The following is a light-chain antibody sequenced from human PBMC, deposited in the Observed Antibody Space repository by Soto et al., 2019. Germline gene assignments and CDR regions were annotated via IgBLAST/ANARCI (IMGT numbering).Light chain of an antibody. V-gene: IGKV1D-12*01. CDR1: QGIRSR. CDR2: DAS. J-gene: IGKJ4*01. CDR3: QQANSFPLT. Sequence: DTQLTQSPSSVSASVGDRVTITCRASQGIRSRLAWYQQKLGKAPNLLIYDASTLQSGVPSRFSGSGSGTDFTLTINSLQPEDFATYYCQQANSFPLTFGGGTKVDI.